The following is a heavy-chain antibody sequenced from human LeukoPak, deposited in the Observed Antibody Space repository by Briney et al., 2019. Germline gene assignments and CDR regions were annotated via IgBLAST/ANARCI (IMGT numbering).Heavy chain of an antibody. CDR3: ARDQGDFWSGYLVSYFDY. CDR2: ISDSGGST. CDR1: GITLSNYG. Sequence: GGSLRLSCAVSGITLSNYGMSWVRQAPGKGLEWVAGISDSGGSTNYADSVKGRFTISRDNPKNTLYLQMNSLRAEDTAVYYCARDQGDFWSGYLVSYFDYWGQGTLVTVSS. V-gene: IGHV3-23*01. J-gene: IGHJ4*02. D-gene: IGHD3-3*01.